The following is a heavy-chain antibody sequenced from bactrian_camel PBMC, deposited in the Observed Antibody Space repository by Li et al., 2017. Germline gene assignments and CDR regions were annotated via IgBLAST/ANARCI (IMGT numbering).Heavy chain of an antibody. CDR3: AAGILQWGMGGSCQAPWEYTY. Sequence: DVQLVESGGDSVQTGGSLKLSCAASGFSYSDYTLGWFRQAPGTEREWVATIYPQTGSTHYADSVKGRFTISQDNAKKTLRPQMNRLIPEDTAMYYCAAGILQWGMGGSCQAPWEYTYWGQGTQVTVS. J-gene: IGHJ4*01. CDR2: IYPQTGST. V-gene: IGHV3S31*01. CDR1: GFSYSDYT. D-gene: IGHD3*01.